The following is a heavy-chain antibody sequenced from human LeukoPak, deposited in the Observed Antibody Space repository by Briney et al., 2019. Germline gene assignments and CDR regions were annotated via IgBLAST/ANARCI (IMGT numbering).Heavy chain of an antibody. CDR1: GYTFTSYA. V-gene: IGHV7-4-1*02. Sequence: WASVKVSCKASGYTFTSYAMNWVRQAPGQGLEWMGWINTNTGNPTYAQGFTGRFVFSLDTSVSTAYLQISSLKAEDTAVYYCARSGSSGQLYYYYMDVWGKGTTVTVSS. J-gene: IGHJ6*03. CDR3: ARSGSSGQLYYYYMDV. D-gene: IGHD6-6*01. CDR2: INTNTGNP.